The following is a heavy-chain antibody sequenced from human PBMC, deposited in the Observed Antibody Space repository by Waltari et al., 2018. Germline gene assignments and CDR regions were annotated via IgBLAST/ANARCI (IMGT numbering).Heavy chain of an antibody. J-gene: IGHJ4*02. CDR3: ARVVYKYYFDY. Sequence: QVQLQESGPGLVKPSQTLSLTCTVPGGSISSGSYYWSWIRQPAGKGLEWIGYIYTSGSTNYNPSLKSRVTISVDTSKNQFSLKLSSVTAADTAVYYCARVVYKYYFDYWGQGTLVTVSS. V-gene: IGHV4-61*09. CDR1: GGSISSGSYY. D-gene: IGHD3-10*01. CDR2: IYTSGST.